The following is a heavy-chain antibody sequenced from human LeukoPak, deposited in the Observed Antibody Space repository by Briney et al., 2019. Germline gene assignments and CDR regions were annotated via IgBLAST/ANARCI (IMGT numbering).Heavy chain of an antibody. V-gene: IGHV4-34*01. CDR2: INHSGST. Sequence: SETLSLTCAVYGGSFSGYYWSWIRQPPGKGLEWIGEINHSGSTNYNPSLKSRVTISVDTSKNQFSLKLSSVTAADTAVYYCARGGRKQQLSPGSCDYWGQGTLVTVSS. CDR3: ARGGRKQQLSPGSCDY. CDR1: GGSFSGYY. J-gene: IGHJ4*02. D-gene: IGHD6-13*01.